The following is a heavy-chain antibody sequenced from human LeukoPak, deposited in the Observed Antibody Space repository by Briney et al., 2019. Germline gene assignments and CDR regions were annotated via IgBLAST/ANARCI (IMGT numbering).Heavy chain of an antibody. CDR1: GFTFDDYA. V-gene: IGHV3-9*01. CDR2: ISWISGGI. CDR3: AKGKKMTVAGLFDY. J-gene: IGHJ4*02. Sequence: GGSLRLSCAASGFTFDDYAMHWVRQAPGRGREGVSGISWISGGIGYAASVKGRFTISRDNAKNSLYLQMNSLRADDTALYYCAKGKKMTVAGLFDYWGQGTLVTVSS. D-gene: IGHD6-19*01.